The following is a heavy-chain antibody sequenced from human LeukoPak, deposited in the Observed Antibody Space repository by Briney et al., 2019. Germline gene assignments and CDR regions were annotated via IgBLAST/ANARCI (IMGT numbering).Heavy chain of an antibody. CDR3: ARGPHWDPHFDY. D-gene: IGHD7-27*01. CDR2: INPNSGGT. Sequence: ASVKVSCKASGFTFTAYHMHWVRQAPGQGLEWMGWINPNSGGTNYAQKFQGRVTMTRDTSISTAYMELSGLRSDDTAVYYCARGPHWDPHFDYWGQGTLVTVSS. V-gene: IGHV1-2*02. CDR1: GFTFTAYH. J-gene: IGHJ4*02.